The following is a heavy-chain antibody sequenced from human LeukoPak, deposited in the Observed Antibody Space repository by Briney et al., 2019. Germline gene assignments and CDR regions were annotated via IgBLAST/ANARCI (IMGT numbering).Heavy chain of an antibody. D-gene: IGHD2-15*01. Sequence: GGSLRLSCAASGFTFSGYSMNWVRQAPGKGLEWDSSISSSSSYIYYADSVKGRFTISRDNAKNSLYLQMNSLRAEDTAVYYCARGGALGYCSGGSCYSVDYWGQGTLVTVSS. V-gene: IGHV3-21*01. CDR2: ISSSSSYI. CDR3: ARGGALGYCSGGSCYSVDY. CDR1: GFTFSGYS. J-gene: IGHJ4*02.